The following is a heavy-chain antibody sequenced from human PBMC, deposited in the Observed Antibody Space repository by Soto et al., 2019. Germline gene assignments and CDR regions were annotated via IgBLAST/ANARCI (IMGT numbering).Heavy chain of an antibody. CDR2: IYYSGST. J-gene: IGHJ6*02. V-gene: IGHV4-31*03. Sequence: QVQLQESGPGLVKPSQTLSLTCTVSGGSISSGGYYWSWIRQHPGKGLEWIGYIYYSGSTYYNPSPKSRGTISVDTSKNQYALKLSSVTAADTAVYYCARLYSGYAYYYGMDVWGQGTTVTVSS. CDR3: ARLYSGYAYYYGMDV. CDR1: GGSISSGGYY. D-gene: IGHD5-12*01.